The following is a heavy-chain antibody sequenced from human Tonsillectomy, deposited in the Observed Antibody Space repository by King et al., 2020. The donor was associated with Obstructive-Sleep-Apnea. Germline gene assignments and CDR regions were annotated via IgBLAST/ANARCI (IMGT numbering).Heavy chain of an antibody. CDR1: GLTFSSYA. Sequence: VQLVESGGGLVQPGGSLRLSCAASGLTFSSYAMSWVRQAPGKGLEWVSGISGSGGRTYYADSVKGRFTISRDNSKNTLYLQMNSPRAEDTAVYYCAKDSYYYGSGSFDYWGQGTLVTVSS. D-gene: IGHD3-10*01. J-gene: IGHJ4*02. CDR3: AKDSYYYGSGSFDY. CDR2: ISGSGGRT. V-gene: IGHV3-23*04.